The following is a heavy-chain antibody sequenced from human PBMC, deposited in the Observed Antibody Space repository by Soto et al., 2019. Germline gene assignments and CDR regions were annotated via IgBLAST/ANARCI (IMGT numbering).Heavy chain of an antibody. Sequence: SETLSLTCTVSGGSISSGGYYWSWIRQHPGKGLEWIGYIYYSGSTNYNPSLKSRVTISVDTSKNQFSLKLSSVTAADTAVYYCARDNQDILTGFDYWGQGTLVTVSS. CDR2: IYYSGST. V-gene: IGHV4-31*03. CDR1: GGSISSGGYY. D-gene: IGHD3-9*01. CDR3: ARDNQDILTGFDY. J-gene: IGHJ4*02.